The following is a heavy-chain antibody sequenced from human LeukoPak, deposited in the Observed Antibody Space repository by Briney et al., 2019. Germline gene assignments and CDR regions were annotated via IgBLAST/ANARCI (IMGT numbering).Heavy chain of an antibody. Sequence: GGSLRLSCAASGFTFSSYAMHWVRQAPGKGLEWVAVISYDGSNKYYADSVKGRLTISRDNSKNTLYLQMNSLRAEDTAVYYCARAGYSSGEDAFDIWGQGTMVTVSS. D-gene: IGHD6-19*01. CDR2: ISYDGSNK. J-gene: IGHJ3*02. V-gene: IGHV3-30*04. CDR3: ARAGYSSGEDAFDI. CDR1: GFTFSSYA.